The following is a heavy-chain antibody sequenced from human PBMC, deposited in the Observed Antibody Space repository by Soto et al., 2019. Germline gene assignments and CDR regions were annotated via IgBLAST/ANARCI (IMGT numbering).Heavy chain of an antibody. Sequence: QVQLQESGPGLVKPSGTLSLTCAVSGGSISTSNWCSWVRQPPGKGLEWIGEVYRTGSTTYNPSLQSRLTISVDKSKNEFSLKLPSVTAADPAVYYCARARATIAAAAIFDCWGQGTLVTVSS. D-gene: IGHD6-13*01. V-gene: IGHV4-4*02. CDR3: ARARATIAAAAIFDC. CDR1: GGSISTSNW. CDR2: VYRTGST. J-gene: IGHJ4*02.